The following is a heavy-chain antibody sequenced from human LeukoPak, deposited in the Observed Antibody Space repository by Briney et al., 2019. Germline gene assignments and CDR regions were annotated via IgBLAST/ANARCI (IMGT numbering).Heavy chain of an antibody. CDR3: ATSQTTSGRYGNAFDI. J-gene: IGHJ3*02. CDR1: GFTFRSYW. Sequence: AGGSLRLSCAASGFTFRSYWMSWVRQAPREGRWLGSNIKLDGGEKYSVDSVNGRFTSSRDNAKNSLYLQMNSLRAEDTAVYYCATSQTTSGRYGNAFDIWGQGTMVTVSS. CDR2: IKLDGGEK. V-gene: IGHV3-7*01. D-gene: IGHD6-19*01.